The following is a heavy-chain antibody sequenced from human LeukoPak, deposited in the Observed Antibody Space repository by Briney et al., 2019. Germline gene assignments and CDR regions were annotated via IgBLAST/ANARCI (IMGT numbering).Heavy chain of an antibody. J-gene: IGHJ3*02. D-gene: IGHD3-3*01. CDR3: ARSGYSPYDAFDI. V-gene: IGHV3-30*02. CDR2: IRYDGSNY. Sequence: PGGSLRLSCAASGFTFSSYGMHWVRRAPGKGLEWVAFIRYDGSNYYYADSVKGRFTISRDNSKNTLYLQMNSLRAEDTAVYYCARSGYSPYDAFDIWGQGTMVTVSS. CDR1: GFTFSSYG.